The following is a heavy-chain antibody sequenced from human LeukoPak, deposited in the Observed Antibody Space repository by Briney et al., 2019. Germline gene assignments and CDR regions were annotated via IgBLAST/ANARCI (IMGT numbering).Heavy chain of an antibody. CDR1: GFTFSSYA. CDR3: AKDIAVVRYYFDY. Sequence: GGSLRLSCAASGFTFSSYAMSWVPQAPGKGLEWVSAISGSGGSTYYADSVKGRFTISRDNSKNTLYLQMNSLRAEDTAVYYCAKDIAVVRYYFDYWGQGPLVTVSS. J-gene: IGHJ4*02. CDR2: ISGSGGST. V-gene: IGHV3-23*01. D-gene: IGHD3-22*01.